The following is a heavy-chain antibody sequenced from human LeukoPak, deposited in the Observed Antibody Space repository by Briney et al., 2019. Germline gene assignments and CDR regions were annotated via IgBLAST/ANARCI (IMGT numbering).Heavy chain of an antibody. J-gene: IGHJ1*01. CDR2: IYYSGST. Sequence: SDTLSLTCTVSGGSINSSGYHWGWIRQPPGKGLEWIGSIYYSGSTYNDPSLKSRVTISVDTSKNQFSLKLSSVTAADTAVYFCASPRGDDSGGYYTWYFHHWGQGILVTVSS. D-gene: IGHD3-22*01. CDR1: GGSINSSGYH. CDR3: ASPRGDDSGGYYTWYFHH. V-gene: IGHV4-39*07.